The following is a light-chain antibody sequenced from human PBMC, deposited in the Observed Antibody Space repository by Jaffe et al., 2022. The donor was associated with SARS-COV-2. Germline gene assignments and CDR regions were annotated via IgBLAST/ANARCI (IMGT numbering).Light chain of an antibody. CDR1: QSILSW. Sequence: DIQMTQSPSTLSASVGDRVTITCRASQSILSWLAWYQQKPGKAPNLLIYRASGLQIGVPSRFSGSGSGTEFTLTITSLQPDDFATYYCQQYKTYPFTFGQGTKLDIK. CDR2: RAS. V-gene: IGKV1-5*03. CDR3: QQYKTYPFT. J-gene: IGKJ2*01.